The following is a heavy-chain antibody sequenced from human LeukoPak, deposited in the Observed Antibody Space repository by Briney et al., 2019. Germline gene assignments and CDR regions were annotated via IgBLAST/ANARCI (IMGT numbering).Heavy chain of an antibody. V-gene: IGHV3-53*01. CDR1: GFTVSSNY. CDR3: ARDEAAAGTTYPVY. Sequence: GGSLRLSCAASGFTVSSNYMSWVRQAPGKGLEWVSVIYSGGSTYYADSVKGRFTISRDNSKNTLYLQMNSLRAEDTAVYYCARDEAAAGTTYPVYWGQGTLVTVSS. D-gene: IGHD6-13*01. CDR2: IYSGGST. J-gene: IGHJ4*02.